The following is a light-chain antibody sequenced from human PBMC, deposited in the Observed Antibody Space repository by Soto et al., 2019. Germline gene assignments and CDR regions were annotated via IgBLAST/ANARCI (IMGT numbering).Light chain of an antibody. J-gene: IGKJ2*02. CDR2: DAS. CDR1: QSVYSSY. V-gene: IGKV3-20*01. CDR3: QQYGNLWT. Sequence: EIVLTQSPGTLSLSPGERATLSCRASQSVYSSYLAWYQQKPGQAPRLLIYDASIRATGIPDRFSGSGSGTDFTLTISRLEPEDFAVYYCQQYGNLWTFGQGTKLEI.